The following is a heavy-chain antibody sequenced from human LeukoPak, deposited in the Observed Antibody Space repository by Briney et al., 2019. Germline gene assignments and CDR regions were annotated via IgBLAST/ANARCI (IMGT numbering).Heavy chain of an antibody. J-gene: IGHJ6*02. CDR3: ARPASLNTDPYGMDV. V-gene: IGHV3-66*04. Sequence: GGSLRLSCAASGFTVSSYYMSWVRQAPGKGLEWVSVIYSGGSTYYADSVKGRFTISRDNSKNTLYLQMNSLGAEDTAVYYCARPASLNTDPYGMDVWGQGTTVTVSS. D-gene: IGHD4-17*01. CDR1: GFTVSSYY. CDR2: IYSGGST.